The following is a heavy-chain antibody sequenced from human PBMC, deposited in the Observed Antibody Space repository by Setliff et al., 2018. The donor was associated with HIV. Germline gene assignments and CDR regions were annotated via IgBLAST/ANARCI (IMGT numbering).Heavy chain of an antibody. V-gene: IGHV4-39*07. J-gene: IGHJ2*01. CDR2: IAYSGTTMYT. Sequence: SETLSLTCAVSGDSIDSRSYYWGWIRQPPGKGLEWIADIAYSGTTMYTNYNPSLESRVTVSEDTSRHQFFLKLTSETAADTATYYCSRGPPFDRWGRGTLVTVSS. CDR1: GDSIDSRSYY. CDR3: SRGPPFDR.